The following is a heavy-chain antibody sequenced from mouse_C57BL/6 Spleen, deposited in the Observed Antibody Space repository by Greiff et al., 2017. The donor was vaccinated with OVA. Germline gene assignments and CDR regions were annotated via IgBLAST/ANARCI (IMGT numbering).Heavy chain of an antibody. V-gene: IGHV1-55*01. Sequence: QVQLQQPGAELVKPGASVKMSCKASGYTFTSYWITWVKQRPGQGLVWIGDIYPGSGSTNYNEKFKSKATLTVDTSSSTAYMQLSSLTSEDSAVYYCARYRPYDYGFAYWGQGTLVTVSA. CDR2: IYPGSGST. CDR3: ARYRPYDYGFAY. D-gene: IGHD2-4*01. J-gene: IGHJ3*01. CDR1: GYTFTSYW.